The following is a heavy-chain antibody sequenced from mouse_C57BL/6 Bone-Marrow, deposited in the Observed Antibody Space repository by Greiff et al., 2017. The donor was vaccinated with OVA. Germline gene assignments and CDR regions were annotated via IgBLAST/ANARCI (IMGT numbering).Heavy chain of an antibody. D-gene: IGHD2-5*01. J-gene: IGHJ1*03. CDR2: LWSGGST. CDR1: GFSLTSYG. Sequence: VQLVESGPGLVQPSQSLSITCTVSGFSLTSYGVHWVRQSPGKGLEWLGVLWSGGSTDYNAAFISRLSISKDNSKSQVFFKMNSLQADDTAIYYCARPYYSNSWYFDVWGTGTTVTVSS. V-gene: IGHV2-2*01. CDR3: ARPYYSNSWYFDV.